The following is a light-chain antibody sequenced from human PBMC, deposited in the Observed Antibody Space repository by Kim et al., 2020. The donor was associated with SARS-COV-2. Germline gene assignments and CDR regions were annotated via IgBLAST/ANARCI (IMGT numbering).Light chain of an antibody. Sequence: SYELTQPPSVSVSPGQTASITCPGDKLGDKYACWYQQKPGQSPVLVIYQDSKRPSGIPERFSGSNSGNTATLTISGTQAMDEADYYCQAWDISTGVVFGG. CDR2: QDS. CDR1: KLGDKY. CDR3: QAWDISTGVV. J-gene: IGLJ2*01. V-gene: IGLV3-1*01.